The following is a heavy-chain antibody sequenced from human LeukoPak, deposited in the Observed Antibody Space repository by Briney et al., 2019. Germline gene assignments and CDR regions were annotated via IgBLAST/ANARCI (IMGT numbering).Heavy chain of an antibody. CDR2: IYYSGYT. D-gene: IGHD3-10*01. Sequence: TSETLSLTCTVSGGSISSGGYYWNWIRQHPGKGLEWIGNIYYSGYTYYNPSLKSRFTISVDTSKNHFSLKLSSVTAADTAVYYCARERSSSAWFDPWGQGTLVTVSS. J-gene: IGHJ5*02. V-gene: IGHV4-31*03. CDR3: ARERSSSAWFDP. CDR1: GGSISSGGYY.